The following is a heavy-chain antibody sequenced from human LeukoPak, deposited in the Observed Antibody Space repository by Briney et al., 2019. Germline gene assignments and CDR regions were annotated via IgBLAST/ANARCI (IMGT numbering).Heavy chain of an antibody. CDR1: GGSISSSSYY. D-gene: IGHD2-2*02. CDR2: IYYSGST. Sequence: SETLSLTYTVSGGSISSSSYYWGWIRQPPGKGLEWIGSIYYSGSTYYNPSLKSRVTISVDTSKNQFSLKLSSVTAADTAVCYCARQDIVVVPAAIIGGFWFDPWGQGTLVTVSS. CDR3: ARQDIVVVPAAIIGGFWFDP. V-gene: IGHV4-39*01. J-gene: IGHJ5*02.